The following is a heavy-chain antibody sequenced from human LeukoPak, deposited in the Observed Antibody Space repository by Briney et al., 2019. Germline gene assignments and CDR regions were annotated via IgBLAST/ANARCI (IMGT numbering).Heavy chain of an antibody. V-gene: IGHV4-61*08. CDR1: GGSISSGGYS. Sequence: PSETLSLTCAVSGGSISSGGYSWSWIRQPPGKGLEWIGYIYYSGSTNYNPSLKSRVTISVDTSKNQFSLKLSSVTAADTAVYYCASVDTAMVPDIWGQGTMVTVSS. J-gene: IGHJ3*02. CDR2: IYYSGST. CDR3: ASVDTAMVPDI. D-gene: IGHD5-18*01.